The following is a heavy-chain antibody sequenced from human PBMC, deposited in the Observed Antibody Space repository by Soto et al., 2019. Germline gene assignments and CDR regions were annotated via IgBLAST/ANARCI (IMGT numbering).Heavy chain of an antibody. V-gene: IGHV4-39*01. D-gene: IGHD1-26*01. Sequence: SETLSLTCTVSGGSISSSSYYWGWIRQPPGKGLECIGTIYYSGSTYYNPSLKSRVTISVDTSKNQFSLRLSSVTAADTAVYYCARGGYEYWGQGTLVTVSS. J-gene: IGHJ4*02. CDR2: IYYSGST. CDR3: ARGGYEY. CDR1: GGSISSSSYY.